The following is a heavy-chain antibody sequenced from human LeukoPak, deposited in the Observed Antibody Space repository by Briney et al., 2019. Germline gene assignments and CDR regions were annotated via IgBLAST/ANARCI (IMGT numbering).Heavy chain of an antibody. V-gene: IGHV1-2*06. J-gene: IGHJ6*02. D-gene: IGHD5-18*01. Sequence: GASVKVSCKASGYTFTGYYMHWVRQAPGQGLEWMGRINPNSGGTNYAQKFQGRVTMTRDTSISTAYMELSRLRSDDTAVYYCARDEPVDTAMKYYYYYGMDVWGQGTTVTVSS. CDR1: GYTFTGYY. CDR3: ARDEPVDTAMKYYYYYGMDV. CDR2: INPNSGGT.